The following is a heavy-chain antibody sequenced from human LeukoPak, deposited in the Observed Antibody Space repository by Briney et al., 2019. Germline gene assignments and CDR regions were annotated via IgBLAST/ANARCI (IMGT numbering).Heavy chain of an antibody. J-gene: IGHJ4*02. V-gene: IGHV3-11*04. Sequence: GGSLRLSCAASGFTFSDYYMSWIRQAPGKGLEWVSLISTSGSTKYYADSVKGRFTISRDNSKNTLYLQMNSLRAEDTAVYYCAKDPSKIRADFDYWGQGTLVTVSS. CDR2: ISTSGSTK. D-gene: IGHD3-16*01. CDR1: GFTFSDYY. CDR3: AKDPSKIRADFDY.